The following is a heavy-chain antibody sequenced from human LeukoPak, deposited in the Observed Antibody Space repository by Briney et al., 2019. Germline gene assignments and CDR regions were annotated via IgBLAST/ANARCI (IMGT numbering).Heavy chain of an antibody. Sequence: GGSLRLSCAASGFTVSSNYMSWVRQAPGKGLEWVSVVYSGGRTYYADSVKGRFTISRDNSKHTLYLQMNSLRAEDTAVYYCASSGLWFGEADYRGQGTLVSVSS. V-gene: IGHV3-53*01. J-gene: IGHJ4*02. CDR3: ASSGLWFGEADY. CDR1: GFTVSSNY. D-gene: IGHD3-10*01. CDR2: VYSGGRT.